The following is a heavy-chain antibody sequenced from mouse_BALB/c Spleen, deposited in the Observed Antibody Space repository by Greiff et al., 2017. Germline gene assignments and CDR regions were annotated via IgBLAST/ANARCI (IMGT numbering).Heavy chain of an antibody. V-gene: IGHV5-6-3*01. CDR3: ARETTVYAMDY. Sequence: EVKLVESGGGLVQPGGSLKLSCAASGFTFSSYGMSWVRQTPDKRLELVATINSNGGSTYYPDSVKGRFTISRDNAKNTLYLQMSSLKSEDTAMYYCARETTVYAMDYWGQGTSVTVSS. D-gene: IGHD1-1*01. CDR2: INSNGGST. CDR1: GFTFSSYG. J-gene: IGHJ4*01.